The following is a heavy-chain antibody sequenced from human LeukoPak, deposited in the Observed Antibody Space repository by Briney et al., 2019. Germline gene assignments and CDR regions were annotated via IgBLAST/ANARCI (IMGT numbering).Heavy chain of an antibody. D-gene: IGHD3-16*02. CDR1: GGSISSGDYY. V-gene: IGHV4-30-4*01. CDR2: IYYSGST. J-gene: IGHJ4*02. Sequence: SQTLSLTCTVSGGSISSGDYYWGWIRQPPGKGLEWIGYIYYSGSTYYNPSLKSRVTISVDTSKNQFSLKLSSVTAADTAVYYCARLMITFGGVIADAHFDYWGQGTLVTVSS. CDR3: ARLMITFGGVIADAHFDY.